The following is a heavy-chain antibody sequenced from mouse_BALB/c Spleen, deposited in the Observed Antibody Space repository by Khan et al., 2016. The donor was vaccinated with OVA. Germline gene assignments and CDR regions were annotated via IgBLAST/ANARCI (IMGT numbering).Heavy chain of an antibody. CDR2: ISSGGDYT. D-gene: IGHD4-1*01. CDR3: ASHLTGSFAY. V-gene: IGHV5-6*01. Sequence: EVKLVESGGDLVKPGGSLKLSCAAPGFTFSSYSMSWVRQTPDKRLEWVATISSGGDYTYYPDSVKGRFTISRDNARNTLYLQMSSLKSEDTAMYYCASHLTGSFAYWGQGTLVTVSA. J-gene: IGHJ3*01. CDR1: GFTFSSYS.